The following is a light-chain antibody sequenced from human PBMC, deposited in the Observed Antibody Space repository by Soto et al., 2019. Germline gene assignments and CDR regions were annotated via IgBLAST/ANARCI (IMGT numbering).Light chain of an antibody. CDR2: YDD. J-gene: IGLJ2*01. CDR1: SSNIGNNA. V-gene: IGLV1-36*01. Sequence: QSVLTQPPSVSAAPRQRVTISCSGSSSNIGNNAVNWYQQLPGKAPKLLIYYDDLMPSGVSDRFSGSKSGTSASLAISGLQSEDEGDYYCAAWDDSLNGLVFGGGTKLTVL. CDR3: AAWDDSLNGLV.